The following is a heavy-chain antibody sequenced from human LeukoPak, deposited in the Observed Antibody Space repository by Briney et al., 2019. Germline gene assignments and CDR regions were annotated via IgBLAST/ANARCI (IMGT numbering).Heavy chain of an antibody. V-gene: IGHV4-59*02. Sequence: SETLSLTCTVSGGSVSDYYWSWIRQSPGKGLEWIGYIYYTETSYNPSLKSRVTISADTSKNQFPLKLYSVTAADTAVYYCARGLNDSWTGENYWGQGTLVTVSS. CDR2: IYYTET. D-gene: IGHD3-3*01. CDR1: GGSVSDYY. J-gene: IGHJ4*02. CDR3: ARGLNDSWTGENY.